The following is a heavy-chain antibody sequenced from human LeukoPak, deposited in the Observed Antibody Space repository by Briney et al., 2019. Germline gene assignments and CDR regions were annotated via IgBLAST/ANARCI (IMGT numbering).Heavy chain of an antibody. CDR1: GGSFSGYY. J-gene: IGHJ5*02. CDR3: ARTSQLLSGWFVP. CDR2: INHSGST. D-gene: IGHD2-21*02. Sequence: SESLSLTCAVYGGSFSGYYWSWIRQPPGKGLEWIGGINHSGSTTYNPSLKSGVTISVHTYKNQFSLKLSYQTAADTAGYDCARTSQLLSGWFVPWGQGTLVTVSS. V-gene: IGHV4-34*01.